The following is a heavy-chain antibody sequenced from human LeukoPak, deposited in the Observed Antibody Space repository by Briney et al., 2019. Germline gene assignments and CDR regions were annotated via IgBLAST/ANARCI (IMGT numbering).Heavy chain of an antibody. Sequence: SETLSLTCTVSGGSISSYYWSWIRQPPGKGLEWIGYIYYSGSTNYNPSLKSRVTTSVDTSKNQFSLKLSSVTAADTAVYYCARDSVTRAFDYWGQGTLVTVSS. CDR1: GGSISSYY. J-gene: IGHJ4*02. V-gene: IGHV4-59*01. CDR2: IYYSGST. D-gene: IGHD4-23*01. CDR3: ARDSVTRAFDY.